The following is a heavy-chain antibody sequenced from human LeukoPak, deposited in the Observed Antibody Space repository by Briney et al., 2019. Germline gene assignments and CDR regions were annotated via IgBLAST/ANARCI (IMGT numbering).Heavy chain of an antibody. J-gene: IGHJ6*02. V-gene: IGHV3-23*01. CDR2: ISGSGGST. CDR1: QFTLSYHI. CDR3: AKRGFGFYYGMDV. Sequence: HAGGSLRLSCAVCQFTLSYHIINWVRQAPGKGLEWVSAISGSGGSTYYADSVKGRFTISRDNSKNTLYLQMNSLRAEDTAVYYCAKRGFGFYYGMDVWGQGTTVTVSS. D-gene: IGHD3-16*01.